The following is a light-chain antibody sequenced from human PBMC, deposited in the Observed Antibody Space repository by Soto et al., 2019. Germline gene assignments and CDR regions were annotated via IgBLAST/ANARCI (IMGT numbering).Light chain of an antibody. V-gene: IGKV1-5*03. Sequence: DIQMTQSPSTLSASVGDRVTITCRASQSINSWLAWYQQEPGKAPKLLIYRASTLQSGVPSRLSGSGSGTEFTLTISSLPPDDFATYYCQHYNSYPPWTYGQGTKVEIK. CDR3: QHYNSYPPWT. CDR2: RAS. CDR1: QSINSW. J-gene: IGKJ1*01.